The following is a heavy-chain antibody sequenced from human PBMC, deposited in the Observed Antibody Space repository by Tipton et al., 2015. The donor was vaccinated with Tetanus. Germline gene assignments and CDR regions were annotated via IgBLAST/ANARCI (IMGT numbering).Heavy chain of an antibody. CDR1: RGSISRDIYN. CDR2: INHSGST. J-gene: IGHJ5*02. CDR3: ARDGWGLTNWFDP. Sequence: TLSLTCTVSRGSISRDIYNWGWIRQPPGKGLEWIGEINHSGSTNYNPSLKSRVTISVDTSKNQFSLKLSSVTAADTAVYYCARDGWGLTNWFDPWGQGTLVTVSS. D-gene: IGHD7-27*01. V-gene: IGHV4-39*07.